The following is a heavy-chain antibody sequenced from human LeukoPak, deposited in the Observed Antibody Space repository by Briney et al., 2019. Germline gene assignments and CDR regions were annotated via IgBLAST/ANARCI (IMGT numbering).Heavy chain of an antibody. Sequence: KTSETLSLTCTVSGASISRSYCTWVRQSAGEGLEWIGRMSSGGSTTYNPSFKGRVTMSLDTSKRQFSLNLSSVTAADTAVYYSARDQTYYVSSGYYYVTYLQHWGQGILVTVSS. CDR3: ARDQTYYVSSGYYYVTYLQH. J-gene: IGHJ1*01. CDR1: GASISRSY. CDR2: MSSGGST. V-gene: IGHV4-4*07. D-gene: IGHD3-22*01.